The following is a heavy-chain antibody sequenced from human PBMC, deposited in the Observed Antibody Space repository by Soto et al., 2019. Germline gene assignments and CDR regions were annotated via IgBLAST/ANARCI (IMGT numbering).Heavy chain of an antibody. CDR1: GASIRSTSYY. Sequence: QLRLQESGPGLVKPSETLSLTCSVSGASIRSTSYYWGWIRQPPGKGLEWIGSIYYSGSTHYSPSVNSRIIMSIDMSTNQFSLKLTSAIAAGTAVYYSTRHEGGAAADRPLDYWCQGTLVTASS. CDR3: TRHEGGAAADRPLDY. V-gene: IGHV4-39*01. D-gene: IGHD6-13*01. CDR2: IYYSGST. J-gene: IGHJ4*02.